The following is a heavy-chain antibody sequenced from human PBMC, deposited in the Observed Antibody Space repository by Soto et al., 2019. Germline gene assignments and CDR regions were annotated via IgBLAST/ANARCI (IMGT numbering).Heavy chain of an antibody. V-gene: IGHV5-51*01. Sequence: PGESLKISCQGSGYNFATHWIGWVRHKAGKGLEWMGIIFPGDAETRYSPSFQGHITISADKSISIAYLRWSSLKASDTGMYYCATPGGFGMDVWGQGTTVTGSS. D-gene: IGHD5-12*01. CDR2: IFPGDAET. CDR1: GYNFATHW. CDR3: ATPGGFGMDV. J-gene: IGHJ6*02.